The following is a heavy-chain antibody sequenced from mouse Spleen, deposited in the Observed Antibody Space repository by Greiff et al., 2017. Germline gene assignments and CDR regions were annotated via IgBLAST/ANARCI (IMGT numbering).Heavy chain of an antibody. CDR3: ARGDYGNHMDY. CDR2: IDPSDSYT. J-gene: IGHJ4*01. CDR1: GYTFTSYW. V-gene: IGHV1-69*02. Sequence: QVQLQQPGAELVKPGASVKLSCKASGYTFTSYWMHWVKQRPGQGLEWIGEIDPSDSYTNYNQKFKGKATLTVDKSSSTAYMQLSSLTSEDSAVYYCARGDYGNHMDYWGQGTSVTVSS. D-gene: IGHD2-1*01.